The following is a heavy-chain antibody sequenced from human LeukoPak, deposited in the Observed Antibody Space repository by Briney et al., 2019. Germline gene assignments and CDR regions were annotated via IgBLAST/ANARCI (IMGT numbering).Heavy chain of an antibody. Sequence: GGSLRLSCAASGFTFSSYAMHWVRQAPGKGLEWVAVISYDGSNKYYADSVKGRFTISRDNSKNTLYLQMSSLRAEDTAVYYCARDGAVAAGYFDYWGQGTLVTVSS. V-gene: IGHV3-30-3*01. CDR3: ARDGAVAAGYFDY. J-gene: IGHJ4*02. D-gene: IGHD6-19*01. CDR2: ISYDGSNK. CDR1: GFTFSSYA.